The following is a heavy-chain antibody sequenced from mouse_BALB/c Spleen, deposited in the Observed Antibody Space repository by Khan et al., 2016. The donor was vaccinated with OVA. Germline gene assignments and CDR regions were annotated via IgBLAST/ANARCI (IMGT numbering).Heavy chain of an antibody. Sequence: EVKLLESGPSLVKPSQTLSLTCSVTGGSITSSYWNWIRKFPGNKLEYMGYISYSGSTFYNPSLKSRVSITRDTSKNQYYLHLNSVTTEDTATYYCARSRWGYYVDWGQGTTLTVSS. J-gene: IGHJ2*01. D-gene: IGHD2-3*01. CDR1: GGSITSSY. CDR2: ISYSGST. V-gene: IGHV3-8*02. CDR3: ARSRWGYYVD.